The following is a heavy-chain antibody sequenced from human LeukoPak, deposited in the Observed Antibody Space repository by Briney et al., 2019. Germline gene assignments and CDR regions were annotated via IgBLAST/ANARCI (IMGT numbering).Heavy chain of an antibody. D-gene: IGHD1-26*01. J-gene: IGHJ4*02. Sequence: GSLRLSCAASGFTVSSNYLSWVRQAPGKGLEWVSVIYSGGSAYYADSVKGRFTISRDNSKNTMFLQMNSLRAEDTAVYYCARGLGGSVDYWGQGTLVTVSS. CDR2: IYSGGSA. V-gene: IGHV3-53*01. CDR1: GFTVSSNY. CDR3: ARGLGGSVDY.